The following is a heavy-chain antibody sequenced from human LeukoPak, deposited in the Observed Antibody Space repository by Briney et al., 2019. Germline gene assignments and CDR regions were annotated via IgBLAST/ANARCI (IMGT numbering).Heavy chain of an antibody. CDR3: AKQSFRMVNYFDY. CDR2: INSDGSST. CDR1: GFTFSSYW. J-gene: IGHJ4*02. Sequence: PGGSLRLSCAASGFTFSSYWMHWVRQAPGKGLVWVSRINSDGSSTIYADSVKGRFTISRDNSKNTVDLQLHSLRAEDSAVYYCAKQSFRMVNYFDYWGQGTLVTVSS. D-gene: IGHD3-16*02. V-gene: IGHV3-74*01.